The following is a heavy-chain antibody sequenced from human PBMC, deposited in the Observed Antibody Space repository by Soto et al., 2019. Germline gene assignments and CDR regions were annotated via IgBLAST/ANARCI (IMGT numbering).Heavy chain of an antibody. Sequence: SETLSLTCTVSGGSISSSSYYWGWIRQPPGKGLEWIGSIYYSGSTYYNPSLKSRVTISVDTSKNQFSLKLSSVTAADTAVYYCARHGPHSSGYVYYFDYWGQGTLVTVSS. CDR2: IYYSGST. V-gene: IGHV4-39*01. CDR1: GGSISSSSYY. J-gene: IGHJ4*02. CDR3: ARHGPHSSGYVYYFDY. D-gene: IGHD3-22*01.